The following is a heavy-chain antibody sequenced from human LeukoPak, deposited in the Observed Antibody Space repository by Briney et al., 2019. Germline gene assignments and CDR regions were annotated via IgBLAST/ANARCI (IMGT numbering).Heavy chain of an antibody. CDR3: ARDRDTAMEYYYYYYMDV. CDR1: GYTFTSYG. CDR2: ISAYNGNT. J-gene: IGHJ6*03. Sequence: ASVKVSYKASGYTFTSYGISWVRQAPGQGLEWMGWISAYNGNTNYAQKLQGRVTMTTDTSTSTAYMELRSLRSDDTAVYYCARDRDTAMEYYYYYYMDVWGKGTTVTISS. V-gene: IGHV1-18*01. D-gene: IGHD5-18*01.